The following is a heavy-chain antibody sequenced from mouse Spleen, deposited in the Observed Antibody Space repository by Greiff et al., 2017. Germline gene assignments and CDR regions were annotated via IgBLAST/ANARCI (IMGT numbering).Heavy chain of an antibody. Sequence: EVKLQQSGPELVKPGASVKISCKASGYSFTGYYMNWVKQSPEKSLEWIGEINPSTGGTTYNQKFKAKATLTVDKSSSTAYMQLKSLTSEDSAVYYCARSLVDYYAMDYWGQGTSVTVSS. CDR3: ARSLVDYYAMDY. CDR1: GYSFTGYY. J-gene: IGHJ4*01. V-gene: IGHV1-42*01. CDR2: INPSTGGT. D-gene: IGHD1-1*01.